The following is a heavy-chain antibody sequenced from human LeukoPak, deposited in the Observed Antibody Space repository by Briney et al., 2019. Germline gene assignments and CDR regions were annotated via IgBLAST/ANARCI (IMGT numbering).Heavy chain of an antibody. CDR3: AREGGLQHHFDY. V-gene: IGHV4-34*01. J-gene: IGHJ4*02. CDR2: INHSGST. CDR1: GGPFSGYY. Sequence: SETLSLTCAVYGGPFSGYYWSWIRQPPGKGLEWIGEINHSGSTNYNPSLKSRVTISVDTSKNQFSLKLSSVTAADTAVYYCAREGGLQHHFDYWGQGTLVTVSS. D-gene: IGHD4-11*01.